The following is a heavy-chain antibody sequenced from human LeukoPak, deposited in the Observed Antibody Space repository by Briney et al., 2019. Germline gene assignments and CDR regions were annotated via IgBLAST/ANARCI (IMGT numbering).Heavy chain of an antibody. CDR3: ARRYCSGGSCYGDYYGMDV. Sequence: GGSLRLSCAASGFTFSSYWMSWVRQAPGRGPEWVANIKQDGSEKYYVDSVKGRFTISRDNAKNSLYLQMNSLRAEDTAVYYCARRYCSGGSCYGDYYGMDVWGQGTTVTVSS. V-gene: IGHV3-7*01. CDR1: GFTFSSYW. D-gene: IGHD2-15*01. CDR2: IKQDGSEK. J-gene: IGHJ6*02.